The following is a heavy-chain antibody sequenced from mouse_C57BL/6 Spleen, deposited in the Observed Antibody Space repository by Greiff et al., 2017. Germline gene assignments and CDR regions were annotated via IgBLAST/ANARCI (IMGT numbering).Heavy chain of an antibody. CDR3: ARAYYSNYKEGAMDY. D-gene: IGHD2-5*01. V-gene: IGHV2-6*03. CDR1: GFSLTSYG. J-gene: IGHJ4*01. Sequence: QVQLTESGPGLVAPSQSLSITCTVSGFSLTSYGVHWVRQPPGKGLEWLVVIWSDGSTTYNSAPKSRLSISKDNSKSQVFLKMNSLQTDDTAMYYCARAYYSNYKEGAMDYWGQGTSVTVSS. CDR2: IWSDGST.